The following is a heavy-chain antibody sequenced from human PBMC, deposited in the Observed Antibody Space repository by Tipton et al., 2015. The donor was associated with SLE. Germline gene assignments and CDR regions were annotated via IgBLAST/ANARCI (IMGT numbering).Heavy chain of an antibody. Sequence: TLSLTCPVYGGSISSSSYYWGWIRQPPGKGLEWIGSIYYSGSTYYNPSLKSRVTISVDTSKNQFSLKLSSVTAADTAVYYCARCYSNYEYFQHWGQGTLVTVSS. CDR3: ARCYSNYEYFQH. D-gene: IGHD4-11*01. CDR2: IYYSGST. V-gene: IGHV4-39*07. CDR1: GGSISSSSYY. J-gene: IGHJ1*01.